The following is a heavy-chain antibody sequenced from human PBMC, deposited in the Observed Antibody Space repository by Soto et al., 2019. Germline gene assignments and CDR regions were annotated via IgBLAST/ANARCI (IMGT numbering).Heavy chain of an antibody. CDR2: IIPIFGTA. CDR1: GGTFSSYA. V-gene: IGHV1-69*13. D-gene: IGHD6-13*01. CDR3: ARDQKIARYYYYYYGMDV. J-gene: IGHJ6*02. Sequence: ASVKVSCKASGGTFSSYAISWVRQAPGQGLEWMGGIIPIFGTANYAQKSQGRVTITADESTSTAYMELSSLRSEDTAVYYCARDQKIARYYYYYYGMDVWGQGTTVTVSS.